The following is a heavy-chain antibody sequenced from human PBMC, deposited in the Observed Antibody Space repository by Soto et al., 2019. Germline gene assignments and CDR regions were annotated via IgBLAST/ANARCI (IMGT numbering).Heavy chain of an antibody. CDR2: IYHSGST. D-gene: IGHD2-2*01. CDR3: ARDYCSGTTCYEFDY. V-gene: IGHV4-4*02. Sequence: PSETLSLTCAVSGGSISSSNWWSWVRQPPGKGLEWIGEIYHSGSTNYNPSLKSRVTISVDKSKNQFSLKLSSVTAADTAVYYCARDYCSGTTCYEFDYWGQGTQVTVSS. CDR1: GGSISSSNW. J-gene: IGHJ4*02.